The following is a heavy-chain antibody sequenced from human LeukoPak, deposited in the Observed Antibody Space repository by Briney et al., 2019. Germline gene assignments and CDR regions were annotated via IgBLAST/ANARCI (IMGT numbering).Heavy chain of an antibody. CDR1: GIPVSTNY. CDR2: ISGSGDNT. D-gene: IGHD3-22*01. CDR3: AKDYYYYDSSGYYYA. V-gene: IGHV3-23*01. J-gene: IGHJ4*02. Sequence: GGSLRLSCAASGIPVSTNYMSWVRQAPGKGLEWVSAISGSGDNTYYADSVKGRFTISRDSSKNTLYLQMNSLRAEDTAVYYCAKDYYYYDSSGYYYAWGQGTLVTVSS.